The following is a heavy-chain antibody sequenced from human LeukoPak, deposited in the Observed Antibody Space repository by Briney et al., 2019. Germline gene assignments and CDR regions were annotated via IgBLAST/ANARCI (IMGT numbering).Heavy chain of an antibody. J-gene: IGHJ5*02. Sequence: PSETLSLTCTVSGYSISSGYYWGWIRQPPEKGLEWIGSIYHSGTTYYNPSLKSRVTISVDTSKNQFSLRLSSVTAADTAVYYCARDRALPSERNYYDSSGYRGRWFDPWGQGTLVTVSS. D-gene: IGHD3-22*01. CDR3: ARDRALPSERNYYDSSGYRGRWFDP. CDR2: IYHSGTT. CDR1: GYSISSGYY. V-gene: IGHV4-38-2*02.